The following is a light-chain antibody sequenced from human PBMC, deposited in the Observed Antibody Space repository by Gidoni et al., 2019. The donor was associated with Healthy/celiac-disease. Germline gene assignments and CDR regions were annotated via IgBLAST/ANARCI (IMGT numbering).Light chain of an antibody. V-gene: IGKV1-16*01. J-gene: IGKJ1*01. Sequence: NQLTQSPSSLYASVGDRFTITCRASQGISNYLVWYQQKPGKAPNALIYAASTLQSRVPSTFSGSGSGTEFTLTISSLQPEDFATYYCQQYNSYPWTFXXXTKVEIK. CDR3: QQYNSYPWT. CDR2: AAS. CDR1: QGISNY.